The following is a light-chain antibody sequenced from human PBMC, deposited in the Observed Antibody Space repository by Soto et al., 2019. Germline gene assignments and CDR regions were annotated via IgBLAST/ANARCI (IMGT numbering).Light chain of an antibody. CDR2: KSS. Sequence: DIQITQSPSTLSASAGDTVTITCRASQTISDWLAWYQQRPGKAPKLLIFKSSSLEVGVPSRFSGSGSGTDFTLTINSLQPDDFATYYCQQYSTYWTFGQGTKVDIK. CDR3: QQYSTYWT. CDR1: QTISDW. V-gene: IGKV1-5*03. J-gene: IGKJ1*01.